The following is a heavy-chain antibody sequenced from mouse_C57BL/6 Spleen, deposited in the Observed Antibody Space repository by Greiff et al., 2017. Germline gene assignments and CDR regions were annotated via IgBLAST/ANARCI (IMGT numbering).Heavy chain of an antibody. J-gene: IGHJ2*01. CDR3: ARSHYDYDGDY. CDR2: IHPNSGST. Sequence: QVQLKESGAELVKPGASVKLSCKASGYTFTSYWMHWVKQRPGQGLEWIGMIHPNSGSTNYNEKFKSKATLTVDKSSSTAYMQLSSLTSEDSAVYYCARSHYDYDGDYWGQGTTRTVSS. CDR1: GYTFTSYW. V-gene: IGHV1-64*01. D-gene: IGHD2-4*01.